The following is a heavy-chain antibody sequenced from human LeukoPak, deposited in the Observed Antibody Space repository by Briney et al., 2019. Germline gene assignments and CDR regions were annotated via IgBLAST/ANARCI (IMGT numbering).Heavy chain of an antibody. Sequence: ASVKVSCKASGYTFTTYFLHWVRQAPGQGLEWMGIINPSGGSTTYAQKFQGRVTMTRDTSTSTVYMELSSLRFEDTAVYYCARVMYSYDSGSDCSGWLDPWGQGTLVTASS. CDR2: INPSGGST. CDR1: GYTFTTYF. CDR3: ARVMYSYDSGSDCSGWLDP. J-gene: IGHJ5*02. V-gene: IGHV1-46*01. D-gene: IGHD3-10*01.